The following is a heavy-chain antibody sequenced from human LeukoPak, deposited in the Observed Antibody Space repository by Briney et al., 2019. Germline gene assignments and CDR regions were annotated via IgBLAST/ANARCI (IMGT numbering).Heavy chain of an antibody. CDR1: GFTFSSYA. Sequence: GRSLRLSCAASGFTFSSYAMSWVRQAPGKGLEWVAGLSGSGGSTFYADSVKGRFTISRDNSKNILYLQMNSLRADDTALYYCAKGPYGDYGRLGEGAFDMWGQGTKVTVSS. CDR3: AKGPYGDYGRLGEGAFDM. CDR2: LSGSGGST. J-gene: IGHJ3*02. V-gene: IGHV3-23*01. D-gene: IGHD4-17*01.